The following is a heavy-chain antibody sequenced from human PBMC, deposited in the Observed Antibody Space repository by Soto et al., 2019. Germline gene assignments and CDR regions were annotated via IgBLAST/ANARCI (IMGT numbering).Heavy chain of an antibody. CDR3: ARASHGGEGGRYDSGGYYPDYYYYYGMDV. D-gene: IGHD3-22*01. J-gene: IGHJ6*02. CDR1: GFTFTTYA. CDR2: INPNSGGT. Sequence: ASVKVSWKASGFTFTTYAFSWVRQAPGEGLEWMGWINPNSGGTNYAQKFQGWVTMTRDTSISTAYMEVSRLRSDDTAVYYCARASHGGEGGRYDSGGYYPDYYYYYGMDVWGQGTMVTVSS. V-gene: IGHV1-2*04.